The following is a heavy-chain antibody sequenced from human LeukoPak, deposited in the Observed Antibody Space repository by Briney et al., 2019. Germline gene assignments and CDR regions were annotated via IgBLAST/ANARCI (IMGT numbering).Heavy chain of an antibody. CDR1: GGSISSYY. Sequence: SETLSLTCTVSGGSISSYYWSWIRQPPGKGLEWIGYIYYSGSTNYNPSPKSRVTISVDTSKNQFSLKLSSVTAADTAVYYCAREQLTYYYDSSGYYYADWGQGTLVTVSS. CDR2: IYYSGST. CDR3: AREQLTYYYDSSGYYYAD. D-gene: IGHD3-22*01. J-gene: IGHJ4*02. V-gene: IGHV4-59*01.